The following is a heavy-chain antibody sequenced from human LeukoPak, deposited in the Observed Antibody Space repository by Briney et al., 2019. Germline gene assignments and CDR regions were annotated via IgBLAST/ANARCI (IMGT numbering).Heavy chain of an antibody. CDR1: GFTFATSW. D-gene: IGHD1-14*01. J-gene: IGHJ3*01. CDR3: GTGSAFDF. CDR2: IKTKTDGGTT. Sequence: PGGSLRLSCAVSGFTFATSWMSWVHQAPGKGLEWVGRIKTKTDGGTTDYAAPVKGGFTISRDDSKNTVYLQMNSLKIEDTAVYYCGTGSAFDFWGRGTMVTVSS. V-gene: IGHV3-15*01.